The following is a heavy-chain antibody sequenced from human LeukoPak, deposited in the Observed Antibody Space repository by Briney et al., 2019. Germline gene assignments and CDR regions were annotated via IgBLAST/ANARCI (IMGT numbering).Heavy chain of an antibody. V-gene: IGHV3-21*01. CDR1: GFTFSTYD. Sequence: GGSLRLSCAASGFTFSTYDVNWVCQAPGKGLEWVSSISSAGSYIYSADSVKGRFTIARDNARNSLYLQMSRLRAEDTAVYYCARAQGYSNAFDIWGQGTMVTVSS. J-gene: IGHJ3*02. D-gene: IGHD5-18*01. CDR3: ARAQGYSNAFDI. CDR2: ISSAGSYI.